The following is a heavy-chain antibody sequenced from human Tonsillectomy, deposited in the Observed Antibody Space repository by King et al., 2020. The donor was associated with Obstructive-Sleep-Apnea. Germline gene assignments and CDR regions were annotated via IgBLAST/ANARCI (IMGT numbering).Heavy chain of an antibody. Sequence: VQLVESGGDVVQPGGSLRLSCAASGFSFVDYSLHWVRQVPGKGLGGVSPISGDGGAPFYADSVQGRFSVSRDNSKSSLFLDMSNLRPEDTALYYCGRDYTSGSRGYVQFWGQGTLVTVS. CDR1: GFSFVDYS. CDR3: GRDYTSGSRGYVQF. CDR2: ISGDGGAP. D-gene: IGHD6-19*01. V-gene: IGHV3-43D*03. J-gene: IGHJ1*01.